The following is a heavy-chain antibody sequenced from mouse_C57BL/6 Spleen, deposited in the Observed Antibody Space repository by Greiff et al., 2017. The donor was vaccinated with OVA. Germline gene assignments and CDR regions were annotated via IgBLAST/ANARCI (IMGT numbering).Heavy chain of an antibody. Sequence: QVQLQQPGAELVRPGSSVKLSCKASGYTFTSYWMHWVKQRPIQGLEWIGNIDPSDSETPYNQKFKDKATLTVDKSSSTAYMQLSSLTSEDSAVYYCARGRTYYSNYDYAMDDWGQGTSVTVSS. CDR2: IDPSDSET. CDR1: GYTFTSYW. J-gene: IGHJ4*01. V-gene: IGHV1-52*01. CDR3: ARGRTYYSNYDYAMDD. D-gene: IGHD2-5*01.